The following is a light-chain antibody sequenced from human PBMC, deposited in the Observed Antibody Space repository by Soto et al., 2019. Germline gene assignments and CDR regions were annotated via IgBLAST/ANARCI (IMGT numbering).Light chain of an antibody. CDR1: SSDVGGSNY. Sequence: QSALTQPASVSGSPGQSITISCTGTSSDVGGSNYVSWYQQHPGKDPKLMIYEVTSRPSGVSNRFSGSKSGNTASLTISGLQADDEADYYCSSSTTSQTPSVSFGGRTKLTVL. CDR3: SSSTTSQTPSVS. CDR2: EVT. J-gene: IGLJ2*01. V-gene: IGLV2-14*01.